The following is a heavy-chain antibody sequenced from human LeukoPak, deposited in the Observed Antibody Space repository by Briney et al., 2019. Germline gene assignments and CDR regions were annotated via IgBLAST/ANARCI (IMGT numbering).Heavy chain of an antibody. CDR1: GGSISSSSYY. V-gene: IGHV4-39*01. D-gene: IGHD2-15*01. Sequence: SETLSLTCTVSGGSISSSSYYWGWIRQPPGKGLEWIGSIYYSGSTYYNPSLKSRVTISVDTSKNQFSLKLSSVTAADTAVYYCGRVRCSGGTCYTYSRGWAFEFWGQGTLVIVSS. CDR2: IYYSGST. CDR3: GRVRCSGGTCYTYSRGWAFEF. J-gene: IGHJ4*02.